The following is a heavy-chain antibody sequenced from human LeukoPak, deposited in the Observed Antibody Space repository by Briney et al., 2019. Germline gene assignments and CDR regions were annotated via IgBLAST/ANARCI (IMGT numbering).Heavy chain of an antibody. CDR1: GFTFSSYG. CDR3: AKKSSSSWPFDY. D-gene: IGHD6-13*01. V-gene: IGHV3-30*02. Sequence: GGSLRLSCAASGFTFSSYGMHWVRQAPGKGLEWVAFIRYDGSNKYYADSVKGRFTSSRDNSKNTLYLQMNSLRAEDTAVYYCAKKSSSSWPFDYWGQGTLVTVSS. J-gene: IGHJ4*02. CDR2: IRYDGSNK.